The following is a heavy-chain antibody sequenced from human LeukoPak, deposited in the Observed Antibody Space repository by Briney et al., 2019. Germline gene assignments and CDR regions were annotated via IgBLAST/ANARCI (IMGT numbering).Heavy chain of an antibody. CDR1: GGSFSGYC. J-gene: IGHJ4*02. V-gene: IGHV4-34*01. D-gene: IGHD1-14*01. CDR3: ARTPRGPNRYYFDY. CDR2: INHSGSI. Sequence: PSETLSLTCTVHGGSFSGYCWSWIRQSPGKGLEWIGEINHSGSINYNPSLKSRVTISVDTSKKQFSLKLTSVTAADTAVYYCARTPRGPNRYYFDYWGQGTLVTVSS.